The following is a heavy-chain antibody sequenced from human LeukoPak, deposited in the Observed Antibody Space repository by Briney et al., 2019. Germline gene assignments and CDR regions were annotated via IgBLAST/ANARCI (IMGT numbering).Heavy chain of an antibody. CDR3: ARVALFGSGSYYWFDP. D-gene: IGHD3-10*01. J-gene: IGHJ5*02. V-gene: IGHV4-4*07. Sequence: SETLSLTCTVSGGSISGHYWSWLRQPAGKGLEWTGRIYMTGSTNYNPSLKSRVTMSVDMSKNQFSLKLSSVTAADTAVYFCARVALFGSGSYYWFDPWGQGTLVTVSS. CDR2: IYMTGST. CDR1: GGSISGHY.